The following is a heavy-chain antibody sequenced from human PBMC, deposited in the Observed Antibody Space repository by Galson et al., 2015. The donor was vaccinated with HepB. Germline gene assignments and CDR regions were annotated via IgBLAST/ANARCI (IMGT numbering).Heavy chain of an antibody. Sequence: SVTVSCKASGYSFITYAIHWVRQAPGQGFEWMGWINTNTGNPTYAQGFTGRFAFSLDTSVSTAYLQISSLKAEDTAIYYCARKGDAVLDYWGQGTLVTVSS. V-gene: IGHV7-4-1*02. CDR1: GYSFITYA. CDR3: ARKGDAVLDY. J-gene: IGHJ4*02. CDR2: INTNTGNP. D-gene: IGHD2-21*02.